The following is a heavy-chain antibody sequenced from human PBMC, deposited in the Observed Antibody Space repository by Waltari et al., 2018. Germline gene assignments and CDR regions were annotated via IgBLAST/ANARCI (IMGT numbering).Heavy chain of an antibody. Sequence: EVQLVESGGGLVQTGGSLRLSCAAPGFTFRSYWMSWVRQAPGKGLEWLANINHDGSGKFCLGYVKGRFTISRDNAKNSVYLQMNSLTGEDTAVYYCATSLDAAGNDWGQGTLVTVSS. V-gene: IGHV3-7*01. D-gene: IGHD5-18*01. CDR1: GFTFRSYW. CDR3: ATSLDAAGND. CDR2: INHDGSGK. J-gene: IGHJ4*02.